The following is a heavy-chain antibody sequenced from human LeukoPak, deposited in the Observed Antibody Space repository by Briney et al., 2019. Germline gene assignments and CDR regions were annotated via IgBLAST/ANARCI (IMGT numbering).Heavy chain of an antibody. J-gene: IGHJ4*02. Sequence: GGSLRLSCTASGFTFSSYGMHCFRQAPGKGLEWVAVIWYDGSNQQYADSVKGQFTISRDNSGNTAFLQMNSLSPEDTAVYYCAKGDSSDPFEHWGQGTLVTVSS. CDR2: IWYDGSNQ. V-gene: IGHV3-33*06. CDR1: GFTFSSYG. CDR3: AKGDSSDPFEH. D-gene: IGHD3-22*01.